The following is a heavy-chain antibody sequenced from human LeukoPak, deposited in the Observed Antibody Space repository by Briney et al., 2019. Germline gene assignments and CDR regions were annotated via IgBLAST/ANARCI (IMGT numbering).Heavy chain of an antibody. Sequence: SETLSLTCAVYGGSFSGYYWSWIRQPPGKGLEWIGEINHSGSTNYNPSLKSRVTISVDTSKNQSSLKLSSVTAADTAVYYCARGGVRGGSDYWGQGTLVTVSS. CDR1: GGSFSGYY. V-gene: IGHV4-34*01. J-gene: IGHJ4*02. CDR2: INHSGST. D-gene: IGHD3-10*01. CDR3: ARGGVRGGSDY.